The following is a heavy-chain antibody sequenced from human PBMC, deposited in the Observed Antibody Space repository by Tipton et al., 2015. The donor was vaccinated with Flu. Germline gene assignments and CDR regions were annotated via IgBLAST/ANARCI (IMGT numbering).Heavy chain of an antibody. CDR2: IYYSGST. Sequence: TLSLTCTVSGGSISSYYWSWIRQPPGKGLEWIGYIYYSGSTNYNPSLKSRVTISEDTSKNQFSLKLNSVTAADTAVYYCASATTVTTSGMDVWGQGTTVTLSS. J-gene: IGHJ6*02. V-gene: IGHV4-59*01. CDR1: GGSISSYY. CDR3: ASATTVTTSGMDV. D-gene: IGHD4-11*01.